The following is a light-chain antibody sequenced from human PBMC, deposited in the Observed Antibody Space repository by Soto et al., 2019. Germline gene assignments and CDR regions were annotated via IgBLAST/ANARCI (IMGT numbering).Light chain of an antibody. J-gene: IGKJ4*01. CDR1: QIISSR. CDR2: DAY. Sequence: DIQMTQSPSILSASVGDRVTITCRASQIISSRLAWYQQRPGKAPKLLIYDAYNLESGVPSRFSGSGSGTEFTLTISSLQPEDFATYYCQQYNSYSLTFGGGTKVEIK. CDR3: QQYNSYSLT. V-gene: IGKV1-5*01.